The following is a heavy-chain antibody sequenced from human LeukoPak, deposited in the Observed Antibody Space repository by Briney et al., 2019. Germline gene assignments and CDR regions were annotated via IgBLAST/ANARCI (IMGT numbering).Heavy chain of an antibody. Sequence: GGSLRLSCTASGFIFNNYGMHWVRQAPGKGLEWLAFIQFDGSNKYSADSVKGRFTISRDNTQTTLYLEMNSLRAEDTAMYYCAKDSRRFDYWGQGTLVTVSS. V-gene: IGHV3-30*02. J-gene: IGHJ4*02. CDR3: AKDSRRFDY. CDR1: GFIFNNYG. CDR2: IQFDGSNK.